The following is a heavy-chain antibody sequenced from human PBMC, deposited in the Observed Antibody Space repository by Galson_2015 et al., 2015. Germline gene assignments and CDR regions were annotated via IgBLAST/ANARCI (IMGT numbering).Heavy chain of an antibody. Sequence: CAISGDSVSSNSAAWNWIRQSPSRGLEWLGRTYYRSKWYNDYAVSVKSRITINPDTSKNQFFLQLNSVTPEDTAVYCCARGDYIWGSYRAPRNDYYYYYMDVWGKGTTVTVTS. CDR2: TYYRSKWYN. CDR3: ARGDYIWGSYRAPRNDYYYYYMDV. CDR1: GDSVSSNSAA. D-gene: IGHD3-16*02. V-gene: IGHV6-1*01. J-gene: IGHJ6*03.